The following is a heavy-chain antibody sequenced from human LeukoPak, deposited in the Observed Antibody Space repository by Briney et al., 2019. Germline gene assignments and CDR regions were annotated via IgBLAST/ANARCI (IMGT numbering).Heavy chain of an antibody. D-gene: IGHD3-10*01. Sequence: GRSLRLSCAASGFTFSSYGMHWVRQAPGKGLEWVAVIWYDGSNKYYADSVKGRFTISRDNSKNTLYLQMNSLRAKDTAVYYCARDRSRAYFDYWGQGTLVTVSS. J-gene: IGHJ4*02. CDR2: IWYDGSNK. V-gene: IGHV3-33*01. CDR3: ARDRSRAYFDY. CDR1: GFTFSSYG.